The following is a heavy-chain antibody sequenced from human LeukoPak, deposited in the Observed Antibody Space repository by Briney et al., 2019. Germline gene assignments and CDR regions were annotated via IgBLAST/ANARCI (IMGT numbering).Heavy chain of an antibody. CDR1: GFAFDDYA. CDR3: AKDRTTTVVAPDV. Sequence: GGSLRLSCAASGFAFDDYAMHWVRQAPGKGLEGVSGISWNSGSIGYADSVKGRFTISRDNAKNSLYLQMNSLRAEDTALYYCAKDRTTTVVAPDVWGQGTTVTVSS. D-gene: IGHD4-23*01. V-gene: IGHV3-9*01. CDR2: ISWNSGSI. J-gene: IGHJ6*02.